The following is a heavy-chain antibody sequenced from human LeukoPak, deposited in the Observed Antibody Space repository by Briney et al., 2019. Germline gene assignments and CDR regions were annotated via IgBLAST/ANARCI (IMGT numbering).Heavy chain of an antibody. V-gene: IGHV3-21*01. CDR1: GFTFSSYS. J-gene: IGHJ4*02. CDR3: ASRTRGSSWYVEEGVFDY. Sequence: GGSLRLSCAASGFTFSSYSMNWVRQAPGKGLEWVSSISSSSSYIYYADSVKGRFTISRDNAKNSLYLQMNSLRAEDTAVYYCASRTRGSSWYVEEGVFDYWGQGTLVTVSS. CDR2: ISSSSSYI. D-gene: IGHD6-13*01.